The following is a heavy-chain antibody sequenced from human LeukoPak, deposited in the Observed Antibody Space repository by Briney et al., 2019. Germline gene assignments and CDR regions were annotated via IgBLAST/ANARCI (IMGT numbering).Heavy chain of an antibody. Sequence: GGSLRLSCAASGFTLSSYWMHWVRQAPGKGLVWVSRINSDGSSTSYADSVKGRFTISRDNAKNTLYLQMNSLRAEDTAVYYCARDKYYYGSGSYSGFDWGQGTLVTVSS. CDR1: GFTLSSYW. CDR2: INSDGSST. J-gene: IGHJ4*02. D-gene: IGHD3-10*01. V-gene: IGHV3-74*01. CDR3: ARDKYYYGSGSYSGFD.